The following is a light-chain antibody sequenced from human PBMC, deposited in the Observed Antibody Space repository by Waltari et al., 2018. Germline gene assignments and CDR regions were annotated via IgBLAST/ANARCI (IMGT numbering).Light chain of an antibody. CDR3: LQYNDWPPWT. CDR2: GAY. CDR1: QSVFSN. V-gene: IGKV3-15*01. J-gene: IGKJ1*01. Sequence: DIVMTQSPATLSVCPGERATLSCRASQSVFSNLAWYQQKPGQAPRLLIFGAYTRATDIPGRFSGSGSGTELTLTISSLQSEDAAVYYCLQYNDWPPWTFGQGTTVEIK.